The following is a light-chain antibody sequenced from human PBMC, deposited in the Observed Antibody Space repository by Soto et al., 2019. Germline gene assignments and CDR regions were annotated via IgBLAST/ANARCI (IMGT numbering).Light chain of an antibody. J-gene: IGKJ3*01. CDR2: DAS. CDR1: QSVGSY. Sequence: EIVLTQSPATLSLSPGERATLSCRASQSVGSYLVWYQQKPGQAPRLLIYDASNRATGIPARFSGRESGTDFXLTXXXXXXXDFAVYYCQQRXXXXXXFG. V-gene: IGKV3-11*01. CDR3: QQRXXXXXX.